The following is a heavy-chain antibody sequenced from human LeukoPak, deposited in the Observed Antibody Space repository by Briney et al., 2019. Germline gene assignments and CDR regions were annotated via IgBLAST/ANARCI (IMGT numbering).Heavy chain of an antibody. V-gene: IGHV4-59*01. CDR3: AKIGLGPAATGYSYGYTPNPFYGMDV. CDR1: GGSISTYY. J-gene: IGHJ6*02. CDR2: IYHSGST. Sequence: SETLSLTCIVSGGSISTYYWNWIRQPPGKGLEWIGYIYHSGSTNYNPSLQSRVTISVDTSKNQFSLNLNSVTAADTAVYYCAKIGLGPAATGYSYGYTPNPFYGMDVWGQGTTVTVSS. D-gene: IGHD5-18*01.